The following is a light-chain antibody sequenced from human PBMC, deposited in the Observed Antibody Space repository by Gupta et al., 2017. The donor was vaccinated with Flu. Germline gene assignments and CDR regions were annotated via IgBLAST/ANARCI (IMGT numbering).Light chain of an antibody. CDR1: SGDVGAWHY. Sequence: SGDVGAWHYVSWYPHHPGKAPRLMIYEVSNRPSGVSNRFSGSKSGNTASLTISGLQADDEADYFCSSYTNSYTWVFGGGTQLTVL. V-gene: IGLV2-14*01. CDR3: SSYTNSYTWV. CDR2: EVS. J-gene: IGLJ3*02.